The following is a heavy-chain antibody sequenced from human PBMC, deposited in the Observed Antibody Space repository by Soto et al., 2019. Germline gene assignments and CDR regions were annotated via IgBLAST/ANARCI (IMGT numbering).Heavy chain of an antibody. CDR1: GGSFSGYY. CDR2: INHSGST. J-gene: IGHJ5*02. V-gene: IGHV4-34*01. D-gene: IGHD1-26*01. Sequence: PSETLSLTCAVYGGSFSGYYWSWIRQPPGKGLEWIGEINHSGSTNYNPSLKSRVTISVDTSKNQFSLKLSSVTAADTAVYYCAREQRSATKTTYNWFDPWGQGTLVTAPQ. CDR3: AREQRSATKTTYNWFDP.